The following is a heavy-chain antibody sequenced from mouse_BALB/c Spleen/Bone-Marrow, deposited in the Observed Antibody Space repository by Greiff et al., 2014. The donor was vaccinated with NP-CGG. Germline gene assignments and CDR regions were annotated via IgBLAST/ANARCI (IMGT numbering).Heavy chain of an antibody. CDR3: TRHGGYYPYYYAMDY. D-gene: IGHD2-3*01. CDR2: ISHGGGTT. J-gene: IGHJ4*01. Sequence: VQLKESGGGLVKPGGSLKLSCAASGFALSSYDMSWVRQTPEKRLEWVAYISHGGGTTYYSDTVKGRFTISRDNAKNTLYLQMSSLKSEDTAIYYCTRHGGYYPYYYAMDYWGQGTSVTVSS. V-gene: IGHV5-12-1*01. CDR1: GFALSSYD.